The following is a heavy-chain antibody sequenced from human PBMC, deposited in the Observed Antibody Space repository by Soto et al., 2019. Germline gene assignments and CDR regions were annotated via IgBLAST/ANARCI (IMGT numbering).Heavy chain of an antibody. J-gene: IGHJ4*02. D-gene: IGHD3-22*01. V-gene: IGHV1-46*04. CDR2: INPSGGST. CDR1: GYIFTNHY. CDR3: ARADYYDSSGFYYDC. Sequence: QVQLVQSGAEVKKPGASVKVSCKASGYIFTNHYIHWVRQAPGQGLEWMGIINPSGGSTNYLQKLQGRINMTRDTSTSTVYMELSSLRSEDTAVYFCARADYYDSSGFYYDCWGQGTLVTVSS.